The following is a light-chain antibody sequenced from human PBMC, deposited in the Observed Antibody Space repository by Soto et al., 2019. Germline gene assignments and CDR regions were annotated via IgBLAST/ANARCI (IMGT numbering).Light chain of an antibody. CDR3: QQSYSTPPI. CDR1: QSISSY. CDR2: AAS. Sequence: DIPMTQSPSSLSESVGDRVTITCRASQSISSYLNWYQQKPGKAPKLLIYAASSLQSGVPSRFSGSGSGTDFTLTISSLQPEDFATYYCQQSYSTPPIFGPGTKVDIK. J-gene: IGKJ3*01. V-gene: IGKV1-39*01.